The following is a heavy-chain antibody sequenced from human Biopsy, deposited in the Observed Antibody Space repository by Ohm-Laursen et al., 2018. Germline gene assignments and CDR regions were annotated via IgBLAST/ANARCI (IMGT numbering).Heavy chain of an antibody. V-gene: IGHV4-34*01. D-gene: IGHD3-10*01. CDR3: ARGLPRIAPMVRGRRTWFDP. CDR1: GGSFRGFF. J-gene: IGHJ5*02. CDR2: INQMGST. Sequence: QTLSLTCAIYGGSFRGFFLGWVPPTPRKGVGWVGEINQMGSTNYKPSPDRRVAISADTSKNQFSLTLYSVTAADTAVYFCARGLPRIAPMVRGRRTWFDPWGQGTLVTVSS.